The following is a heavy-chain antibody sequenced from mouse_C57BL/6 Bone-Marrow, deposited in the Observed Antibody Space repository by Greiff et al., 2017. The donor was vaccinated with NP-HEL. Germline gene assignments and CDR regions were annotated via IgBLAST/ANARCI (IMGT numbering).Heavy chain of an antibody. CDR3: ARRALYDGYLDY. J-gene: IGHJ2*01. D-gene: IGHD2-3*01. Sequence: QVQLQQPGAELVKPGASVKLSCKASGYTFTSYWMHWVKQRPGQGLQWIGMIHPNSGSTNYNEKFKSKATLTVDKSSSTAYMQLSSLTSEDSAVYYCARRALYDGYLDYWGQGTTLTVSS. V-gene: IGHV1-64*01. CDR2: IHPNSGST. CDR1: GYTFTSYW.